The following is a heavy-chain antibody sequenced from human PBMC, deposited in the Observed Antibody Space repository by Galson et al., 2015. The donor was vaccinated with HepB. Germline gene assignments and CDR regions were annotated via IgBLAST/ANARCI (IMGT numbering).Heavy chain of an antibody. Sequence: SLRLSCAASGFTFSSYSMNWVRQAPGKGLEWVSSISSSSSYIYYADSVKGRFTISRDNAKNSLYLQMNSLRAEDTAVYYCARTQGSSWYGYYYYGMDVWGQGTTVTVSS. V-gene: IGHV3-21*01. CDR2: ISSSSSYI. J-gene: IGHJ6*02. CDR3: ARTQGSSWYGYYYYGMDV. D-gene: IGHD6-13*01. CDR1: GFTFSSYS.